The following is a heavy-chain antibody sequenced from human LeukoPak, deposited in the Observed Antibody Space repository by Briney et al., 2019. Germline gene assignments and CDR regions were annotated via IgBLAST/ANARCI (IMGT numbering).Heavy chain of an antibody. CDR2: ISISTSSI. V-gene: IGHV3-48*01. CDR3: ARELETRSSSSTFDY. CDR1: GFTFSSYS. J-gene: IGHJ4*02. Sequence: GGSLRLSCVGSGFTFSSYSMSWVRQAPGKGLEWVSYISISTSSIDYADSVKGRFTISRDNAKNSLYLQMNSLRAEDTAVYYCARELETRSSSSTFDYWGQGTLVTVSS. D-gene: IGHD6-13*01.